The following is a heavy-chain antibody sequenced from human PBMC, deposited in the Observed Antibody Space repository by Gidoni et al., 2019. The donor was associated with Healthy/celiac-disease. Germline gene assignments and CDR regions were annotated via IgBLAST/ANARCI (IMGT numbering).Heavy chain of an antibody. CDR2: ISYDGSNK. CDR1: GFTFSSYA. Sequence: QVQLVESGGGVVQPGRSLRLSCAASGFTFSSYAMLWVRQAPGKGLEWVAVISYDGSNKYYADSVKGRFTISRDNSKNTLYLQMNSLRAEDTAVYYCARGSIIMVRGVHYYYYGMDVWGQGTTVTVSS. D-gene: IGHD3-10*01. V-gene: IGHV3-30-3*01. J-gene: IGHJ6*02. CDR3: ARGSIIMVRGVHYYYYGMDV.